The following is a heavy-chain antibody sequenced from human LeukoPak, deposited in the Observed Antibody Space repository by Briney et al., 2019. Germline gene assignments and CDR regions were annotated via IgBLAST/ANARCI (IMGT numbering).Heavy chain of an antibody. D-gene: IGHD3-3*01. CDR1: GFTFSSYG. Sequence: GGSLRLSCAASGFTFSSYGMDWVRQAPGKGLEWVASIKHDGSEKYYVDSVRGRFTISRDNTMNSLYLQMSSLRAEDTAVYYCATDRGWRTSGYYLYYFEYWGQGTLVTYSS. CDR3: ATDRGWRTSGYYLYYFEY. CDR2: IKHDGSEK. J-gene: IGHJ4*02. V-gene: IGHV3-7*01.